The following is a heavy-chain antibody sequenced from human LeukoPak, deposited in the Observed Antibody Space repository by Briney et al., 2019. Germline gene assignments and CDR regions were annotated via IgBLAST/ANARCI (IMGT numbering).Heavy chain of an antibody. J-gene: IGHJ4*02. Sequence: PSETLSLTCTVSGGSISSYYWSWIRQPPGKGLEWIGYIYYSGSTNHNPSLKSRVTISVDTSKNQFSLKLSSVTAADTAVYYCARIPGQYQLPLDVWGQGTLVTVSS. CDR2: IYYSGST. CDR3: ARIPGQYQLPLDV. V-gene: IGHV4-59*01. D-gene: IGHD2-2*01. CDR1: GGSISSYY.